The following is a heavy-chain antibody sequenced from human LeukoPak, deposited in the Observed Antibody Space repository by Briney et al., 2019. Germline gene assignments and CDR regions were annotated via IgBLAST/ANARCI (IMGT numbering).Heavy chain of an antibody. Sequence: GGSLRLSCAASGFTFSSSDMHWVRQSTGKGLEWVAAIGTAGNTYYPGSVKGRFTISRDNAKNSLYLQMNSLRAGDTAVYYCARGVENWGQGTLVTVSS. CDR2: IGTAGNT. CDR3: ARGVEN. V-gene: IGHV3-13*04. J-gene: IGHJ4*02. CDR1: GFTFSSSD.